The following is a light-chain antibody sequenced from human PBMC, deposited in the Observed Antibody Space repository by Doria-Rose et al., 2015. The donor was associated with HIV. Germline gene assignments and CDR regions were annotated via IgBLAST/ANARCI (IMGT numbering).Light chain of an antibody. CDR2: AAS. V-gene: IGKV1-17*01. CDR3: QQHQIYPYT. Sequence: DIQLTQSPSSLSASVGDRVTITCRASRDIGKDLGWYQQKPGKAPQRLMCAASTLQSGVPSRFSGSGSGTEFTLTIRSLQPEDFATYHCQQHQIYPYTFGQGTKLEMK. J-gene: IGKJ2*01. CDR1: RDIGKD.